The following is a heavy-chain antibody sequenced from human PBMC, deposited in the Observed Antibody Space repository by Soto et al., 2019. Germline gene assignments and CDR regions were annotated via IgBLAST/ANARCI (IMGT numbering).Heavy chain of an antibody. CDR1: GFTVGSNY. J-gene: IGHJ6*02. Sequence: GGSLRLSCAASGFTVGSNYMSWVRQAPGKGREWVSVIYSEGTPYYADSVKGRFTISRENSNNTLYLHMNNLRAEDTAVYYCARSTYYDILTGSYYYYAMDVWGQGTTVTVSS. D-gene: IGHD3-9*01. CDR3: ARSTYYDILTGSYYYYAMDV. V-gene: IGHV3-53*01. CDR2: IYSEGTP.